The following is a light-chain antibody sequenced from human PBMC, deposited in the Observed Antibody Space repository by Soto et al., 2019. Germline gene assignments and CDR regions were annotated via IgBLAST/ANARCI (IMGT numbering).Light chain of an antibody. J-gene: IGKJ4*01. V-gene: IGKV3-11*01. Sequence: EIVLTQSPATLSLSPGERATLSCRASQSVSSILAWYQQKPGQAPRLLTYDVSSRATGIPTRFSGSGSGTEFTLNISSLEPEDFAVYYCQQRINWPLTFGGGTKVEIK. CDR1: QSVSSI. CDR2: DVS. CDR3: QQRINWPLT.